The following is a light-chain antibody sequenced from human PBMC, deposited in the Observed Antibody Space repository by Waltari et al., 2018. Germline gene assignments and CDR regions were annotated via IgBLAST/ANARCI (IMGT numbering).Light chain of an antibody. CDR2: DAS. V-gene: IGKV3-11*01. CDR1: QNVNRF. CDR3: KQRGNLTET. J-gene: IGKJ2*01. Sequence: EIICSHSPHTLSLSPGHRATLSRSASQNVNRFLAGHQQKRGQAPRLLIYDASKRADGIPDRISGSGSGTDFTITISSLEPEDFAIYYWKQRGNLTETVGRGTRVEMK.